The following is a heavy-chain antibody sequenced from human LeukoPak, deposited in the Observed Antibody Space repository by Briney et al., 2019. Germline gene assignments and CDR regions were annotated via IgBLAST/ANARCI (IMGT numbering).Heavy chain of an antibody. Sequence: GGSLRLSCAASGSTFSSYAMSWVRQAPGKGLEWVSLISGSGDNTYHADSVKGRFTISRDNSKNTLFLQMNSLRAEDTAVYYCVKNYYDSGRHYYFFDYWGQGTLVTVSS. CDR1: GSTFSSYA. J-gene: IGHJ4*02. CDR3: VKNYYDSGRHYYFFDY. D-gene: IGHD3-22*01. V-gene: IGHV3-23*01. CDR2: ISGSGDNT.